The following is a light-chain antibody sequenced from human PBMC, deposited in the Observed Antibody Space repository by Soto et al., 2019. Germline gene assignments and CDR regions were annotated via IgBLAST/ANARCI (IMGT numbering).Light chain of an antibody. CDR2: EVS. V-gene: IGLV2-14*01. CDR3: SSYTSSNTWV. CDR1: SSDVDSYNY. Sequence: QSVLTQPASVSGSPGQSITISCTGTSSDVDSYNYVSWYQQHPGKAPKLMIYEVSNRPSGVSNRFSASKSGNTASLTISGLQAEDEAHYYCSSYTSSNTWVFGGGTKVTVL. J-gene: IGLJ3*02.